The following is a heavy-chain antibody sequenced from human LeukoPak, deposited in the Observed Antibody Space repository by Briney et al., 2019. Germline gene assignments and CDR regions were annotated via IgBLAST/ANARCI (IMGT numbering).Heavy chain of an antibody. J-gene: IGHJ3*02. CDR2: FHPEDGEI. D-gene: IGHD1-26*01. CDR3: AADRGDYSGSYWTAFDI. CDR1: EYTLTELS. Sequence: ASVKVSCKGSEYTLTELSMHWVRQAPGKGLEWLGGFHPEDGEIICAQKFQGRVTMSDDTSTDKAYMELGSLRSDDTAVYYCAADRGDYSGSYWTAFDIWGQGTMVTVSS. V-gene: IGHV1-24*01.